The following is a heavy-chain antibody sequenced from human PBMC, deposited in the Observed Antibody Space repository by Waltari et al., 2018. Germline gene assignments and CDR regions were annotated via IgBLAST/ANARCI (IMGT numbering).Heavy chain of an antibody. J-gene: IGHJ1*01. V-gene: IGHV1-69-2*01. CDR1: GYTFTDYY. CDR2: GDPEDGET. CDR3: ATGLSVQH. Sequence: EVQLVQSRAEVKKPGATVKISCKASGYTFTDYYMHWVQQAPGKGFEWMRRGDPEDGETISAEKFQGRVTITADTSTDTAYMERSSLRSEDTAVYYCATGLSVQHWGQGTLVTVSS. D-gene: IGHD2-15*01.